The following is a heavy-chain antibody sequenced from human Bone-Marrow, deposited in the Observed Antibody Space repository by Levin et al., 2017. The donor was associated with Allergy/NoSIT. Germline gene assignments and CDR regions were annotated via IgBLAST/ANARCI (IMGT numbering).Heavy chain of an antibody. CDR1: GFIFSGYG. CDR2: ISYDGSSQ. V-gene: IGHV3-30*03. Sequence: GGSLRLSCAASGFIFSGYGMHWVRQAPGKGLEWVAVISYDGSSQYYADSVKGRFTISRDNSKNTLSLQMNSLRNEDTAVYYCAGAAGSYYSPYGMDVWGQGTPVTVSS. J-gene: IGHJ6*02. CDR3: AGAAGSYYSPYGMDV. D-gene: IGHD3-10*01.